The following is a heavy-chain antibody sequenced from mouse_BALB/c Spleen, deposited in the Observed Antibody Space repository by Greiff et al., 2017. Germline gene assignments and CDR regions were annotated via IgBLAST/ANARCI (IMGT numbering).Heavy chain of an antibody. J-gene: IGHJ1*01. CDR1: GYSITSDYA. CDR3: ARGGEYFDV. CDR2: ISYSGST. Sequence: EVQRVESGPGLVKPSQSLSLTCTVTGYSITSDYAWNWIRQFPGNKLEWMGYISYSGSTSYNPSLKSRISITRDTSKNQFFLQLNSVTTEDTATYYCARGGEYFDVWGAGTTVTVSS. V-gene: IGHV3-2*02.